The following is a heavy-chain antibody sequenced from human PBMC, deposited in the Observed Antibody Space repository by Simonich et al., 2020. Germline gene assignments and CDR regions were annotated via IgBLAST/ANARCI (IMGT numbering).Heavy chain of an antibody. CDR2: INPKGGGT. Sequence: QVQLVQSGAEVKKPGASVKVSCKASGYTFTGYYMHWGRQAPGQGLGGMGWINPKGGGTNNAQKFKGRVTMTRDTSISTAYMELSRLRSDDTAVYYCARVRFEAFDIWGQGTMVTVSS. CDR3: ARVRFEAFDI. J-gene: IGHJ3*02. V-gene: IGHV1-2*02. CDR1: GYTFTGYY.